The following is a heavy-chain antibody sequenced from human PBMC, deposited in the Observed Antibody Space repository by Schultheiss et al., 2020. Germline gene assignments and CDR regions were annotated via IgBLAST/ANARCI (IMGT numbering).Heavy chain of an antibody. CDR3: TVLAGDY. D-gene: IGHD6-13*01. CDR2: INGDGSST. Sequence: GGSLRLSCAVSGFTFNNFAMGWVRQAPGKGLVWVSRINGDGSSTSYADSVKGRFSISRDNGKNTLYLQMNSLRAEDTAVYYCTVLAGDYWGQGTLVTVSS. CDR1: GFTFNNFA. J-gene: IGHJ4*02. V-gene: IGHV3-74*01.